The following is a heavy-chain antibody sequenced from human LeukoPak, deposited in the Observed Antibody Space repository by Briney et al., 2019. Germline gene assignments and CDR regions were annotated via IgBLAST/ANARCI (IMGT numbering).Heavy chain of an antibody. V-gene: IGHV3-21*01. CDR2: ISTSSSYI. CDR1: GFTFSSYG. Sequence: GGSLRLSCAASGFTFSSYGMNWVRQAPGKGLEWVSSISTSSSYIYYADSMKGRFTISRDNAKNSLYLRMNSLRAEDTAVYYCARDARYFDWLLYPYFDYWGQGTLVTVSS. D-gene: IGHD3-9*01. CDR3: ARDARYFDWLLYPYFDY. J-gene: IGHJ4*02.